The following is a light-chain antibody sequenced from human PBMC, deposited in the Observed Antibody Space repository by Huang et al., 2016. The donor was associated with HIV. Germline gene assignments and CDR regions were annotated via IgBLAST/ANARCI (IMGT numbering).Light chain of an antibody. CDR2: AAS. Sequence: EIVMTQSPATLSVSPGERATLSCRASQSITSNLAWYQQKPGQAPRLLIYAASTRATGSPARVSGSGSGTEFTLSISSLQSEDFAVYYCQQYNNWPPWTFGQGTKVEIK. J-gene: IGKJ1*01. CDR3: QQYNNWPPWT. V-gene: IGKV3-15*01. CDR1: QSITSN.